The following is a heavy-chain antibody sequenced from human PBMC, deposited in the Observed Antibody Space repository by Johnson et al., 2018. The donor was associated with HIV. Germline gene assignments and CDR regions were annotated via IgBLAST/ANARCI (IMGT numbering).Heavy chain of an antibody. V-gene: IGHV3-53*01. D-gene: IGHD3-9*01. CDR2: IYSDGNT. J-gene: IGHJ3*02. CDR1: GFTVRSNY. CDR3: ARGKTGYDAFDI. Sequence: VQLVESGGGLIQPGGSLRLSCAASGFTVRSNYMSWVRQAPGKGLEWVSVIYSDGNTYYADPVKGRFTISRDNSKTTLYLKMNSLRAEDTAVYYCARGKTGYDAFDIWGQGTMVTVSS.